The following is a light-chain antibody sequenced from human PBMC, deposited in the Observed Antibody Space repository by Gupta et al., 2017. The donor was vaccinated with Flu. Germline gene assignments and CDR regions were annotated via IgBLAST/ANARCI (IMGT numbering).Light chain of an antibody. CDR1: QNIKNW. J-gene: IGKJ4*01. CDR2: KAS. V-gene: IGKV1-5*03. CDR3: QQYNEYPLT. Sequence: DIEMTQSPPTLSAAAGDRVTITCRASQNIKNWLAWYHQKPGNAPSLLIYKASHFEAGVPSRFKGAGSGTDFVLSITDLQPHDVGTYYCQQYNEYPLTFGGGTTLEIK.